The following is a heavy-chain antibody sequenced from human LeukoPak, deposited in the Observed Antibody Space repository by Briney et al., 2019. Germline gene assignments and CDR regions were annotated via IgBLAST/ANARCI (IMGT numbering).Heavy chain of an antibody. CDR1: GFTFTGYY. V-gene: IGHV1-18*04. D-gene: IGHD3-22*01. CDR3: ARESAYYYDSSGYYCFDY. J-gene: IGHJ4*02. Sequence: ASVKVSCKASGFTFTGYYMHWVRQAPGQGLEWMGWISAYNGNTNYAQKLQGRVTMTTDTSTSTAYMELRSLRSDDTAVYYCARESAYYYDSSGYYCFDYWGQGTLVTVSS. CDR2: ISAYNGNT.